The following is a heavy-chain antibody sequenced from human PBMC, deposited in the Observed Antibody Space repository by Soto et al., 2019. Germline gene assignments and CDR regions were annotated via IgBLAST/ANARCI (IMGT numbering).Heavy chain of an antibody. J-gene: IGHJ6*02. Sequence: GESLKISCDGSGYSFTIDCIGLVLQMPGKGLEWMGIIYPGDSDTRYSPSFQGQVTISADKSISTAYLQWSSLKASDTAMYYCARLGYCTNGVCYTEYYYGMDVWGQGTTVTVS. CDR3: ARLGYCTNGVCYTEYYYGMDV. D-gene: IGHD2-8*01. CDR1: GYSFTIDC. V-gene: IGHV5-51*01. CDR2: IYPGDSDT.